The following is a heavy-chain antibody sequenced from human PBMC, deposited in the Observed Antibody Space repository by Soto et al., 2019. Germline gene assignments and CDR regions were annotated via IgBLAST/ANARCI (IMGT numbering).Heavy chain of an antibody. J-gene: IGHJ5*02. Sequence: SETLSLTCAVSGYSIRSGYYWGWIRQPPGKGLEWIGSIYHSGSTYYNPSLKSRVTISVDTSKNQFSLKLSSVTAADTAVYYCAREGGYCSSTSCYDWFDPWGQGTLVTVSS. CDR2: IYHSGST. D-gene: IGHD2-2*01. CDR3: AREGGYCSSTSCYDWFDP. CDR1: GYSIRSGYY. V-gene: IGHV4-38-2*02.